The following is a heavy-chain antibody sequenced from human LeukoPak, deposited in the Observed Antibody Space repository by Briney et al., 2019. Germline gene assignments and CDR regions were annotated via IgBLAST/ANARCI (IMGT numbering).Heavy chain of an antibody. CDR1: GFAFSGSA. Sequence: GGSLRLSCAASGFAFSGSAIHWVRQASGKGPEWVGRIRSTANNYATAYAASLKGRFTISRDDSKNTAYLQMNSLRAEDTALYYCAKDKGGYTYGFDAFDIWGLGTMVTVSS. CDR2: IRSTANNYAT. CDR3: AKDKGGYTYGFDAFDI. V-gene: IGHV3-73*01. J-gene: IGHJ3*02. D-gene: IGHD5-18*01.